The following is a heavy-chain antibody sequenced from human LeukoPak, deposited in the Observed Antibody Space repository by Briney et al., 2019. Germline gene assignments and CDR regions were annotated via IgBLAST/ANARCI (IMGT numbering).Heavy chain of an antibody. Sequence: AGGSLRLSCAASGFTFSSYGMHWVRQAPGKGLEWVAVIWYDGSNKYYADSVKGRFTISRDNSKNTLYLRMNSLRAEDTAVYYCARVGGYYGSGVYYYGMDVWGKGTTVTVSS. CDR2: IWYDGSNK. J-gene: IGHJ6*04. V-gene: IGHV3-33*01. CDR3: ARVGGYYGSGVYYYGMDV. D-gene: IGHD3-10*01. CDR1: GFTFSSYG.